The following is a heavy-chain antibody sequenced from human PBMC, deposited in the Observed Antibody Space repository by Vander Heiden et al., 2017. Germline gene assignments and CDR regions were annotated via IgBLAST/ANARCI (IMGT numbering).Heavy chain of an antibody. CDR2: ISSSSSYI. CDR3: ARDNYSSSWNNWFDP. V-gene: IGHV3-21*01. Sequence: EVQLVESGGGLVKPGGSLRLSCAASGFTFSSYSMNWVRQAPGKGLVLVSSISSSSSYIYYADSVKGRFTISRDNAKNSLYLQMNSLRAEDTAVYYCARDNYSSSWNNWFDPWGQGTLVTVSS. J-gene: IGHJ5*02. D-gene: IGHD6-13*01. CDR1: GFTFSSYS.